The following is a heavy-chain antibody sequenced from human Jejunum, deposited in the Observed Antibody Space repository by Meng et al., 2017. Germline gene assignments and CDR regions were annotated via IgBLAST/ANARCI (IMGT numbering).Heavy chain of an antibody. J-gene: IGHJ3*02. Sequence: GESLKISCAGSGFTFSDYYMDWVRQAPGKGLEWVGRTRSKAHSHTTEYATSVKDRFTISRDDSQNSLYLQLNSLKTEDTAVYYCVRLMAATINAFDIWGRGTMVTVSS. CDR2: TRSKAHSHTT. CDR1: GFTFSDYY. V-gene: IGHV3-72*01. D-gene: IGHD5-12*01. CDR3: VRLMAATINAFDI.